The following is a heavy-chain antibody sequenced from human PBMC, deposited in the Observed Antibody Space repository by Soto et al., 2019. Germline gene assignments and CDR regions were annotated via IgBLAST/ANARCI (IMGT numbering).Heavy chain of an antibody. CDR2: ISAYNGNT. D-gene: IGHD3-22*01. CDR3: ARGGYYYDSSRYYSDAFDI. J-gene: IGHJ3*02. V-gene: IGHV1-18*01. Sequence: QVQLVQSGAEVKKPGASVKVSCKASGYTFTSYGISWVRQAPGQGLEWIGWISAYNGNTNYAQKLQVRVTMTTDTSTSTAYMELRSQRSDDTAVYYCARGGYYYDSSRYYSDAFDIWGQGTMVTVSS. CDR1: GYTFTSYG.